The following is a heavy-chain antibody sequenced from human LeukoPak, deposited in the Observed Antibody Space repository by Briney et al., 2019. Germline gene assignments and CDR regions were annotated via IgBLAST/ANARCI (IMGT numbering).Heavy chain of an antibody. J-gene: IGHJ6*02. CDR3: ERDRLEDRYYYYYGMDV. D-gene: IGHD1-1*01. CDR2: INPSGCSK. Sequence: ASVKVSCKASGYTFTSYYMHWVRQAPGQGREWMGIINPSGCSKSYAHKFQGRVTMTRDTSTSTVYMELSSLRSEDTAVYYCERDRLEDRYYYYYGMDVWGQGTTVTVSS. V-gene: IGHV1-46*01. CDR1: GYTFTSYY.